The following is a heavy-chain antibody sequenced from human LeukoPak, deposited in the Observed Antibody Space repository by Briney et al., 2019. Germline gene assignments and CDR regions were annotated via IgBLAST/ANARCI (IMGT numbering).Heavy chain of an antibody. CDR3: ARDSYGWHDRWDY. V-gene: IGHV3-21*01. CDR2: IGTTGNYI. CDR1: GFTFSNYL. Sequence: GGSLRLSCAASGFTFSNYLMNWVRQAPGKGLEWASSIGTTGNYIYYSDSVKGRFTISRDNAKDSLFLQMNSLRTEDTGVYYCARDSYGWHDRWDYWGLGTQVIVSS. D-gene: IGHD3-16*01. J-gene: IGHJ4*02.